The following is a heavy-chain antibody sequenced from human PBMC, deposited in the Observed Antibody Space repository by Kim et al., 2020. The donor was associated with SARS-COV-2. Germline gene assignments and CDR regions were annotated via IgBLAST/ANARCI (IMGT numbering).Heavy chain of an antibody. D-gene: IGHD4-17*01. J-gene: IGHJ4*02. V-gene: IGHV1-18*01. CDR3: ARDRGDYGDHISQYYFDY. CDR1: GYTFTSYG. CDR2: ISAYNGNT. Sequence: ASVKVSCKASGYTFTSYGISWVRQAPGQGLEWMGWISAYNGNTNYAQKLQGRVTMTTDTSTSTAYMELRSLRSDDTAVYYCARDRGDYGDHISQYYFDYWGQGTLVTVSS.